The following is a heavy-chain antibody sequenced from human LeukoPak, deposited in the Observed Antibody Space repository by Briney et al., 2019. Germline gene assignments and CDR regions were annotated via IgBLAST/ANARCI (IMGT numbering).Heavy chain of an antibody. D-gene: IGHD3-3*01. CDR1: GYTFTSYG. Sequence: ASVKVSCKVSGYTFTSYGISWVRQAPGQGLEWMGWISPHNGHTNYAQPFQGRVTMTTDTSTNSGYMELRSLRSDDTAMYYCARENTYYDVLSGYYSDYWGQGTLVTVSS. V-gene: IGHV1-18*01. CDR2: ISPHNGHT. J-gene: IGHJ4*02. CDR3: ARENTYYDVLSGYYSDY.